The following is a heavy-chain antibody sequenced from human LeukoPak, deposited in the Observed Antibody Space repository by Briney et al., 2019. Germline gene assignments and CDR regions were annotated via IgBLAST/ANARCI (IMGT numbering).Heavy chain of an antibody. CDR2: IRYDGSNK. D-gene: IGHD6-19*01. J-gene: IGHJ6*03. CDR1: GFTFSSYG. CDR3: AKDQQWLGPWYYYYYYMDV. Sequence: PGGSLRLSCAASGFTFSSYGMHWVRQAPGKGLEWVAFIRYDGSNKYYADSVKGRFTISRDNSKNTLYLQMNSLRAEDTAVYYCAKDQQWLGPWYYYYYYMDVWGKGTTVTISS. V-gene: IGHV3-30*02.